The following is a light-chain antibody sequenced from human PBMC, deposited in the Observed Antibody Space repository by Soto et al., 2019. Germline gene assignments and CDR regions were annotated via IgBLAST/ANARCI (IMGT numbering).Light chain of an antibody. J-gene: IGLJ1*01. CDR3: NSYTSSSPLAV. CDR1: SSDVGGYNY. Sequence: QSALTQPASVSGSPGQSITISCTGTSSDVGGYNYVSWFQQHPGKAPKLMIYEVSNRPSGVSDRFSGSKSGNTASLTISGLQAEDEADYYCNSYTSSSPLAVFGPGTKLTVL. CDR2: EVS. V-gene: IGLV2-14*01.